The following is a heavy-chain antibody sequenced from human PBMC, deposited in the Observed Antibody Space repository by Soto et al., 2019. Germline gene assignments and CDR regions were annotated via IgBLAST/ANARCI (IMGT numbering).Heavy chain of an antibody. J-gene: IGHJ6*02. CDR1: GGSFCGYY. V-gene: IGHV4-34*01. D-gene: IGHD2-2*01. CDR2: INHSGST. Sequence: QVQLQQWGAGLLKPSETLSLTCAVYGGSFCGYYWSWIRQPPGKGLEWIGEINHSGSTNYNPSLKSRVTISVDTSKNQFSLKLSSVTAADTAVYYCARGVYCSSTSCYWGMDVWGQGTTVTVSS. CDR3: ARGVYCSSTSCYWGMDV.